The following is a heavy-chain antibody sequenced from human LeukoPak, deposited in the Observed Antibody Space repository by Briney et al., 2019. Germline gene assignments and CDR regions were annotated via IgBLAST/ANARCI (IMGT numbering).Heavy chain of an antibody. CDR2: IKSKIDGGTA. J-gene: IGHJ4*02. CDR3: ATVSPTFDC. Sequence: PGGSLRLSCAASGFTFSDAWMSWVRQAPGKGLEWVGRIKSKIDGGTADCAAPVEGRFTISRDDSKNTLYLQMNSLKTEDTAVYYCATVSPTFDCWGQGALVTVSS. V-gene: IGHV3-15*01. CDR1: GFTFSDAW.